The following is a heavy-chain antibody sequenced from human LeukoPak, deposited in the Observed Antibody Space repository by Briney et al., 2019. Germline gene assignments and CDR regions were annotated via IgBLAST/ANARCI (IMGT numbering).Heavy chain of an antibody. Sequence: SETLSLTCTVSDDSITMYYWTWIRQPPGKGLEWIGYVDHTGSTNFNSSLNGRVSISRDTSKNLFSLRLRSVTAADTAVYFCARGRVSSSTWYSTYYYYFYMDVWGKGTTVTVSS. CDR1: DDSITMYY. J-gene: IGHJ6*03. V-gene: IGHV4-59*01. D-gene: IGHD1-1*01. CDR3: ARGRVSSSTWYSTYYYYFYMDV. CDR2: VDHTGST.